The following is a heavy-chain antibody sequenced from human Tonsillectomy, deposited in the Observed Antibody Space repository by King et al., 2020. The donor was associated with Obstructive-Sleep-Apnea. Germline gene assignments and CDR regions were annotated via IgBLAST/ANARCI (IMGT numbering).Heavy chain of an antibody. CDR2: ISSSSSYI. D-gene: IGHD2-2*01. CDR1: GFTFSSYS. Sequence: VQLVESGGGLVKPGGSLRLSCAASGFTFSSYSMNWVRQAPGKGLEWVSSISSSSSYIYYADSVKGRFTISRDNAKNSLYLQMNSLRAEDTAVYYCAREPAASFTLYYYYGMDVWGQGTTVTVSS. V-gene: IGHV3-21*01. CDR3: AREPAASFTLYYYYGMDV. J-gene: IGHJ6*02.